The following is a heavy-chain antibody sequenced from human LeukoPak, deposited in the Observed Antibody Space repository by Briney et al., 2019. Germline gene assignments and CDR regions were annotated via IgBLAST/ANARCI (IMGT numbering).Heavy chain of an antibody. V-gene: IGHV1-2*02. CDR1: GYTFTGYY. Sequence: ASVKVSCKASGYTFTGYYMHWVRQAPGPGLEWMGWINPNSGGTNYAQKFQGRVTMTRDTSISTAYMELSRLRSDDTAVYYCARVVVVPAAMNHFDYWGQGTLVTVSS. J-gene: IGHJ4*02. CDR2: INPNSGGT. CDR3: ARVVVVPAAMNHFDY. D-gene: IGHD2-2*01.